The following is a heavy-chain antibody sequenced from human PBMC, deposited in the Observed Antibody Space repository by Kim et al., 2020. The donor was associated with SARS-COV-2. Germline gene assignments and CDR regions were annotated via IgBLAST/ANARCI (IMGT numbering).Heavy chain of an antibody. Sequence: SETLSLTCTVSGGSINSGGYYWSWIRQHPGKGLEWIGYIYYSGSTYYNPSLKSRVTISVDTSKNQFSLKLSSVTAADTAVYYCARASISSGWYDKYFQHWGQGTLVTVSS. D-gene: IGHD6-19*01. J-gene: IGHJ1*01. CDR2: IYYSGST. V-gene: IGHV4-31*03. CDR1: GGSINSGGYY. CDR3: ARASISSGWYDKYFQH.